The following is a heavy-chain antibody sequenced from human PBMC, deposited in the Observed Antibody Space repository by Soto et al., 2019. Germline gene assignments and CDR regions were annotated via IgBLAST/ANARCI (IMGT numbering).Heavy chain of an antibody. D-gene: IGHD4-17*01. CDR3: ARERMGYGDSQGYWYFDL. CDR1: SGSISSSNW. V-gene: IGHV4-4*02. Sequence: QVQLQESGPGLVKPSGTLSLTCAVSSGSISSSNWWSWVRQPPGKGLEWIGEIYHSGSTNYNPSLKSRVTISVDKSKNQFSLKLSSVTAADTAVYDCARERMGYGDSQGYWYFDLWGRGTLVTVSS. J-gene: IGHJ2*01. CDR2: IYHSGST.